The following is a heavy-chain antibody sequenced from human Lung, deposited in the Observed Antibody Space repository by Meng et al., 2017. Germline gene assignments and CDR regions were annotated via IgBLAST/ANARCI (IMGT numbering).Heavy chain of an antibody. CDR1: GYTFTSHG. Sequence: QVQLVQSGAEVKKPGASVKVSCKTSGYTFTSHGICWVRQAPGQGLEWMGWISAHSGNTNYAQKIKGRVTMTTDTATSTVYMELRSLRPDDTAVYYCARGPYYYYDTTGYYNWFDPWGQGTLVTVSS. D-gene: IGHD3-22*01. J-gene: IGHJ5*02. CDR3: ARGPYYYYDTTGYYNWFDP. V-gene: IGHV1-18*04. CDR2: ISAHSGNT.